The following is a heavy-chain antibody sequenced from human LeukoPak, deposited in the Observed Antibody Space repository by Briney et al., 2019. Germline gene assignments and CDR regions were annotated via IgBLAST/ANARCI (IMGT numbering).Heavy chain of an antibody. CDR1: GGSFSGYY. CDR2: INHSGSI. V-gene: IGHV4-34*01. CDR3: ARGSDVGRYYFDY. Sequence: SETLSLTCAVYGGSFSGYYWSWIRQPPGKGLEWIGEINHSGSINYNPSLKSRVTISVDTSKNQFSLKLSSVTAADTAVYYCARGSDVGRYYFDYWGQGTLVTVSS. D-gene: IGHD1-26*01. J-gene: IGHJ4*02.